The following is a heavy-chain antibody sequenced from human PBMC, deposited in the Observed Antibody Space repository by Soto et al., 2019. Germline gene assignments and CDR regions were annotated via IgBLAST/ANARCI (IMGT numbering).Heavy chain of an antibody. CDR3: AKSYYDSSGYPFTFDS. CDR2: ISGSGGST. D-gene: IGHD3-22*01. V-gene: IGHV3-23*01. J-gene: IGHJ4*02. Sequence: LRLSCADCGFTVMGYTISWVRHAPGKGLEWVSGISGSGGSTYYAYSVKGRFTISRDNSKNTLYLQMNSLRAEDTAVYYCAKSYYDSSGYPFTFDSWGQRTLGTVSS. CDR1: GFTVMGYT.